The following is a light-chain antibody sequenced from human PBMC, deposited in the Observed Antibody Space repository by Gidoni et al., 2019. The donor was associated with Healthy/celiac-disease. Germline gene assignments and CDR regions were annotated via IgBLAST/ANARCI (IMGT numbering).Light chain of an antibody. J-gene: IGKJ4*01. CDR3: QQRSNWPPTLT. Sequence: PGERATLSGRASQSVSSYLAWYQQKPGQAPRLLSYDAANRATGIPARFSGSGSGTDFTLTISSLEPEDVAVYYCQQRSNWPPTLTFGGGTKVEIK. V-gene: IGKV3-11*01. CDR1: QSVSSY. CDR2: DAA.